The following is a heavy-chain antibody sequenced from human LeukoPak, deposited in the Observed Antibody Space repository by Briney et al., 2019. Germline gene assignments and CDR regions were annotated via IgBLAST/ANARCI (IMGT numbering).Heavy chain of an antibody. D-gene: IGHD6-19*01. CDR2: TSVYNGNK. CDR1: GYTFTSYG. J-gene: IGHJ6*02. Sequence: ASVKVSCKASGYTFTSYGISWLRQAPAQGLEWMGVTSVYNGNKNYEQKLQGGVTMTIDTSTCTAYMELKSLSSDDTAVYYCERDWFAVADYYYYGMDVWGQGTTVTVSS. CDR3: ERDWFAVADYYYYGMDV. V-gene: IGHV1-18*01.